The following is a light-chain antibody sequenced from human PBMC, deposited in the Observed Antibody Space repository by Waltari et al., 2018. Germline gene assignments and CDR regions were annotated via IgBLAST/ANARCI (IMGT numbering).Light chain of an antibody. J-gene: IGLJ2*01. Sequence: QSALTQPASVSGSPGPSITISCTGTSRDLGGYNYVSWYQQPPGKAPKLMIYDVSKRPSGVSNRFSGSKSGNTASLTISGLQAEDEADYYCSSYTSSSTLVFGGGTKLTVL. V-gene: IGLV2-14*01. CDR3: SSYTSSSTLV. CDR1: SRDLGGYNY. CDR2: DVS.